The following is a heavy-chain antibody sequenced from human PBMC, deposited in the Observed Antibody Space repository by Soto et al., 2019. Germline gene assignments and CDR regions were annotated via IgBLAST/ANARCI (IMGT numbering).Heavy chain of an antibody. CDR2: INPNSGGT. CDR3: AREPATAKPEGVDF. CDR1: GYTFSDYY. J-gene: IGHJ4*02. Sequence: ASVKVPCKASGYTFSDYYIHGVVQAALQGLEWMGWINPNSGGTKYAPKFQGGVTMTRDTSITTAYMELSRLRSGDTAVYYCAREPATAKPEGVDFWGQGTLVTVSS. V-gene: IGHV1-2*02. D-gene: IGHD1-1*01.